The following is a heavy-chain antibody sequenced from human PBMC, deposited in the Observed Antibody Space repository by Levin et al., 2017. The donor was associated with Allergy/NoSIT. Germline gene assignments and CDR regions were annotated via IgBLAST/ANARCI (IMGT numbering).Heavy chain of an antibody. V-gene: IGHV3-48*01. CDR3: ATDESGDEDFDY. D-gene: IGHD7-27*01. J-gene: IGHJ4*02. CDR2: ITKTSRTI. Sequence: ASVKVSCTASGFILRTSDMNWVRQAPGKGLEWISFITKTSRTISYADSVKGRFTASRDNAKNSLYLDMNSLRAEDTAVYYCATDESGDEDFDYWGQGTLVTVSS. CDR1: GFILRTSD.